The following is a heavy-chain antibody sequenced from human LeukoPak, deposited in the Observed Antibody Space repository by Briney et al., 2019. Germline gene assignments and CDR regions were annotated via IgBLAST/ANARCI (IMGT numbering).Heavy chain of an antibody. V-gene: IGHV5-10-1*01. Sequence: GESLKISCKGSGYSFTSYWISWVRQLPGKGLEWMGRIDPSDSYTNYSPSFQGHVTISADKSISTAYLQWSSLKASDTAMYYCARHRHGDYVYNWFDPWGQGTLVTVSS. CDR3: ARHRHGDYVYNWFDP. CDR1: GYSFTSYW. D-gene: IGHD4-17*01. CDR2: IDPSDSYT. J-gene: IGHJ5*02.